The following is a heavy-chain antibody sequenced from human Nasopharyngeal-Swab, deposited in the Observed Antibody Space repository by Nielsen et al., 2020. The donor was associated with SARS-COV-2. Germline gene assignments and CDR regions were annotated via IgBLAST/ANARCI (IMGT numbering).Heavy chain of an antibody. J-gene: IGHJ4*02. Sequence: GGSLRLSCAASGFTFSDSAILWVRQASGKGLAWVGRFTSNGNNYATAYSASVKGRFIIFRDAPTNTAYLQMNSLKTEDTAMYYCTRCGGGCYSGRDYWGQGTLVTVSS. CDR3: TRCGGGCYSGRDY. CDR1: GFTFSDSA. CDR2: FTSNGNNYAT. D-gene: IGHD2-15*01. V-gene: IGHV3-73*01.